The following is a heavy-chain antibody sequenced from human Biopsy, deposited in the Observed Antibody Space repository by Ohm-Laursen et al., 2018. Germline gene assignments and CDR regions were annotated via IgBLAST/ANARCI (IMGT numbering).Heavy chain of an antibody. V-gene: IGHV3-33*06. CDR2: IWYDGSNK. Sequence: SLRLPCSASGFTFSSYGMHWVRQAPGKGLEWVAAIWYDGSNKNYADSVKGRFTISRDNSKNTLYLQMNSLRGEDTAVYYCAKCMTGGSNYYFHHCGQGTLVTVSS. D-gene: IGHD2-8*01. J-gene: IGHJ4*02. CDR3: AKCMTGGSNYYFHH. CDR1: GFTFSSYG.